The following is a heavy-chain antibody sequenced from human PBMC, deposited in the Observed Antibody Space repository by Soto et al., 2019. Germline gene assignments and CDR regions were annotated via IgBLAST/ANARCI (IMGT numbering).Heavy chain of an antibody. J-gene: IGHJ3*02. Sequence: GGSLRLSCAASGFTFSSYAMHWVRQAPGKGLEWVAVISYDGSNKYYADSVKGRFTISRDNAKNSLYLQMNSLRAEDTAVYYCARDRVLRYFDWSSDAFDIWGQGTMVTVSS. CDR1: GFTFSSYA. D-gene: IGHD3-9*01. CDR3: ARDRVLRYFDWSSDAFDI. V-gene: IGHV3-30-3*01. CDR2: ISYDGSNK.